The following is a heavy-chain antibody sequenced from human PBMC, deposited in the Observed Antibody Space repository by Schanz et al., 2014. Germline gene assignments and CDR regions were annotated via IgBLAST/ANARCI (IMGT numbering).Heavy chain of an antibody. CDR2: ISGYTGDT. CDR3: ARDNGRIPAANSFDY. D-gene: IGHD1-26*01. CDR1: GYDFHIYA. Sequence: QILLVQPGPEVKKPGASVTVSCKASGYDFHIYAYSWVRQAPGQGPEWIGWISGYTGDTKYAQKFQHRVNMTTDRTTSTVYMELRSLRFDDTAVYFCARDNGRIPAANSFDYWGQGILVAVSS. J-gene: IGHJ4*02. V-gene: IGHV1-18*01.